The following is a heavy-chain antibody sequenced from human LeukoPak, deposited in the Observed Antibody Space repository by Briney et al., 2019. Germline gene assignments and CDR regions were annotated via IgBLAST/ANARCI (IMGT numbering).Heavy chain of an antibody. V-gene: IGHV3-30*04. CDR1: GFTFSSYA. D-gene: IGHD3-22*01. CDR3: AKDGDYYDSSGYYYVLGYFDY. CDR2: ISYDGSNK. Sequence: GGSLRLSCAASGFTFSSYAMHGVRQAPGKGLEGVAVISYDGSNKYYADSVKGRFTISRDNSKNTLYLQMNSLRAEDTAVYYCAKDGDYYDSSGYYYVLGYFDYWGQGTLVTVSS. J-gene: IGHJ4*02.